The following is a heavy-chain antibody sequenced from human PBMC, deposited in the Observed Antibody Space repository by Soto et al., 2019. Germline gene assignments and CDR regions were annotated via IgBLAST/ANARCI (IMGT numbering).Heavy chain of an antibody. Sequence: EVQLLESGGGLVQPGRSLRLSCAASGFTFSSYAMSWVRQAPGKGLEWVSAISGSGGTTYYAASVKGRFTISRDNSKNTLFLQMNSMRDEATAVYYCAKFFVETGGSSGWPWTFHYWGQGTLVTVSS. D-gene: IGHD6-25*01. V-gene: IGHV3-23*01. J-gene: IGHJ4*02. CDR2: ISGSGGTT. CDR3: AKFFVETGGSSGWPWTFHY. CDR1: GFTFSSYA.